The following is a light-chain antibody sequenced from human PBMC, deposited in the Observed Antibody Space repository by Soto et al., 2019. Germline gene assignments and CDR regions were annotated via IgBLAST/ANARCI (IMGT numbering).Light chain of an antibody. J-gene: IGLJ1*01. CDR2: DVS. Sequence: QSALTQPASVSGSPGQSITISRTGTSSDVGGYNYVSWYQQHPGKAPKLMIYDVSNRPSGVSNRFSGSKSGNTASLTISWLQAEDEADYYCSSYTSSSTYVFGTGTKVTVL. CDR1: SSDVGGYNY. V-gene: IGLV2-14*01. CDR3: SSYTSSSTYV.